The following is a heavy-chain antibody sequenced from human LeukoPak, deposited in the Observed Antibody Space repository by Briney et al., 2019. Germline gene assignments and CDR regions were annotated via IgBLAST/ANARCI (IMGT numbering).Heavy chain of an antibody. Sequence: GRSLRLSCAASGFTFNTYDMHWVRQAPGKGLEWVSVISYDGSNKYYADSVKGRFTISRDNSKNTLYLEMNSLRADDTAMYYCAKALGEVVGGLPYWGQGTLVTVSS. CDR3: AKALGEVVGGLPY. J-gene: IGHJ4*02. D-gene: IGHD3-22*01. CDR1: GFTFNTYD. CDR2: ISYDGSNK. V-gene: IGHV3-30*18.